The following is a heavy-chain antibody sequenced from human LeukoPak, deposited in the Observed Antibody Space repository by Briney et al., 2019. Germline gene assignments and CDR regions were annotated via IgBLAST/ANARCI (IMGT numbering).Heavy chain of an antibody. D-gene: IGHD2-15*01. CDR3: ARQRYCSGGTCYADY. Sequence: GESLKISCKGSGYSFNTYWIAWVRQMPGQGLEWMGIVYPGDSDTRYRPSFQGQVTISADKSITTAYLQWSSLTASDTAMYYCARQRYCSGGTCYADYWGQGTLVTVSS. J-gene: IGHJ4*02. CDR2: VYPGDSDT. V-gene: IGHV5-51*01. CDR1: GYSFNTYW.